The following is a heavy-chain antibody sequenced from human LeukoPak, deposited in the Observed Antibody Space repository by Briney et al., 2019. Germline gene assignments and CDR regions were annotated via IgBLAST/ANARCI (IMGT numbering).Heavy chain of an antibody. CDR1: VYTFTIYG. CDR2: MSAYNGNP. J-gene: IGHJ4*02. V-gene: IGHV1-18*01. D-gene: IGHD5-18*01. Sequence: GASVTVPYKASVYTFTIYGLSWVRQAPGQGREWMGWMSAYNGNPQYAQKLQGRVPMTTDTSTSTAYMERRSLRSDDTAVYYCARDLGRHTAMVTGCFGYWGEGTLVTVSS. CDR3: ARDLGRHTAMVTGCFGY.